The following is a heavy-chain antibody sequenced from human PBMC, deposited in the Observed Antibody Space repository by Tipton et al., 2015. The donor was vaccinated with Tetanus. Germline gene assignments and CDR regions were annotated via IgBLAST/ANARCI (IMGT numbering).Heavy chain of an antibody. CDR2: IFYNGNT. Sequence: TLSLTCSLSGGSLSSGTFYWDWIRQRPGKGLEWIGNIFYNGNTLQNPSLEGRVTLSLDKSKNHFSLNVKSVTAADTAIYYCARSAENWFDPWGQGILVTVSS. J-gene: IGHJ5*02. CDR1: GGSLSSGTFY. V-gene: IGHV4-39*01. CDR3: ARSAENWFDP. D-gene: IGHD1-14*01.